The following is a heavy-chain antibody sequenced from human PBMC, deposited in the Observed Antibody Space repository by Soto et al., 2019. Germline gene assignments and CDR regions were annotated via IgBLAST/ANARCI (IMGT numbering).Heavy chain of an antibody. J-gene: IGHJ6*02. CDR1: GFTFDDYA. Sequence: EVQLVESGGGLVQPGRSLRLSCAASGFTFDDYAMHWVRQAPGKGLEWVSGTSWNSGSIGYADSVKGRFTISRDNAKNSLYLQMNSLRAEDTALYYCAKDKVRPGYCSGGSCYSNYYYGMDVWGQGTTVTVSS. D-gene: IGHD2-15*01. CDR2: TSWNSGSI. CDR3: AKDKVRPGYCSGGSCYSNYYYGMDV. V-gene: IGHV3-9*01.